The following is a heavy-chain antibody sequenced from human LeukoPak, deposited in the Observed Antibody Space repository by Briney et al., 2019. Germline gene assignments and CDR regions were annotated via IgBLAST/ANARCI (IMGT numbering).Heavy chain of an antibody. CDR2: ISGSGGST. Sequence: GGSLRLSCAASGFTFSSYAMSWVRQAPGKGLEWVSAISGSGGSTYYADSVKGRFTISRDNSKNTLYLQMSSLRAEDTAVYCCAKVSQDREFDYWGQGTLVTVSS. J-gene: IGHJ4*02. V-gene: IGHV3-23*01. CDR1: GFTFSSYA. CDR3: AKVSQDREFDY.